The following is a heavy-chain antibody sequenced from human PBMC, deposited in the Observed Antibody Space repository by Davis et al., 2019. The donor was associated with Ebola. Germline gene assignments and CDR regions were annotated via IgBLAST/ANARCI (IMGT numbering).Heavy chain of an antibody. D-gene: IGHD3-22*01. CDR2: IVVGSGNT. V-gene: IGHV1-58*01. J-gene: IGHJ3*01. Sequence: AASVKVSCKASGFTFTSSAVQWVRQARGQRLEWIGWIVVGSGNTVCAQKFQDRVTMTRDTSMNTAYMELSSLRSEDTAVYYCARRRWSSSGCIFSWGQGTMVTVSS. CDR1: GFTFTSSA. CDR3: ARRRWSSSGCIFS.